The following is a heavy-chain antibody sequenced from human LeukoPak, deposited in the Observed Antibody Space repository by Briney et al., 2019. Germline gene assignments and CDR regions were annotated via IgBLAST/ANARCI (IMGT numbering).Heavy chain of an antibody. V-gene: IGHV3-23*01. D-gene: IGHD2-21*01. Sequence: GGSLRLSCAASGFTFSSYVMSWVRQAPGKGLEWVSSISGSRGSTYYADSVKGRFTISRDNAKNSMYLQMNSLRAEDTAVYYCARATASNWFDPWGQGTLVTVSS. CDR3: ARATASNWFDP. J-gene: IGHJ5*02. CDR1: GFTFSSYV. CDR2: ISGSRGST.